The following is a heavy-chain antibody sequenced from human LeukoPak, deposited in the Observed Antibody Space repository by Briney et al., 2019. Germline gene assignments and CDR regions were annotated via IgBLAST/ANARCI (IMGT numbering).Heavy chain of an antibody. CDR2: IYYSGST. CDR3: ARTGSSWIADT. V-gene: IGHV4-59*12. D-gene: IGHD6-13*01. Sequence: SETLSLTCTVSGGSISSYYWSWIRQPPGKGLEWIGYIYYSGSTNYNPSLKSRVPISVDTSKNQFSLKLSSVTAADTAVYYCARTGSSWIADTWGQGTLVTVSS. CDR1: GGSISSYY. J-gene: IGHJ4*02.